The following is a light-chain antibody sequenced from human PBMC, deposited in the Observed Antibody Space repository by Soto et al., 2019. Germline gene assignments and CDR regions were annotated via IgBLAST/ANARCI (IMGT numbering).Light chain of an antibody. CDR2: DNN. CDR3: VSYTSSTTYV. CDR1: SSNIGAGYD. V-gene: IGLV1-40*01. J-gene: IGLJ1*01. Sequence: QSVLTQPPSVSGAPGQRVTISCTGSSSNIGAGYDVHWYQQLPGTAPKLLIYDNNNRPSGVPDRFSGSKSGTSASLAITGLQTEDEADYYCVSYTSSTTYVFGTGTKLTVL.